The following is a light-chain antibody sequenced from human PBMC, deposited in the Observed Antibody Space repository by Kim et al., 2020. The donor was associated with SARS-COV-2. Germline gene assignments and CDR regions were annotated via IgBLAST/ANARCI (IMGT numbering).Light chain of an antibody. CDR1: QSVLYSSNNKNY. Sequence: DIVMTQSPDSLAVSLGERATINCKSSQSVLYSSNNKNYLAWYQHKPGQPPKLLIYWASTRESGVPDRFSGSGSGTDFTLTISSLQAEDVAVYYCQEYYTTWTFGQGTKVDIK. V-gene: IGKV4-1*01. J-gene: IGKJ1*01. CDR2: WAS. CDR3: QEYYTTWT.